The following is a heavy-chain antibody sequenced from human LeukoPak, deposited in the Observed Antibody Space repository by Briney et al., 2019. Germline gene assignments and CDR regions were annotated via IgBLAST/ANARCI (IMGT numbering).Heavy chain of an antibody. CDR2: IYTSGST. V-gene: IGHV4-4*07. D-gene: IGHD3-9*01. CDR1: GDSIRANDYY. J-gene: IGHJ4*02. Sequence: MPSETLSLTCTVSGDSIRANDYYWSWLRQPAGKGLEWIGRIYTSGSTNYNPSLKSRVTMSVDTSKNQFSLKLSSVTAADTAVYYCATVLAPNVLRYFDWLLDYWGQGTLVTVSS. CDR3: ATVLAPNVLRYFDWLLDY.